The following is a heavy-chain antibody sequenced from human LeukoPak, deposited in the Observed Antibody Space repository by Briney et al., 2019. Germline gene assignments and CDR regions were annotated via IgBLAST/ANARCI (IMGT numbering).Heavy chain of an antibody. V-gene: IGHV1-8*03. J-gene: IGHJ6*03. D-gene: IGHD3-3*01. CDR1: GYTFTSFD. CDR2: MNPNSGNT. Sequence: ASVKVSCTASGYTFTSFDINWVRQATGQGLEWMGWMNPNSGNTGYAQKFQGRVTITRNTSISTAYMELSSLRSEGTAVYYCARVFTYYDFWSGYLNYMDVWGKGTTVTVSS. CDR3: ARVFTYYDFWSGYLNYMDV.